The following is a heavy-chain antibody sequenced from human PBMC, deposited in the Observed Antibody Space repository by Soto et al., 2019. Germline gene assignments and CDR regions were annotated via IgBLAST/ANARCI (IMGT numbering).Heavy chain of an antibody. CDR1: GGSISSSSYY. CDR2: IYYSGST. J-gene: IGHJ6*03. Sequence: SETLYLTCTVSGGSISSSSYYWGWIRQPPGKGLEWIGSIYYSGSTYYNPSLKSRVNISVDTSKNQFTLKLSSVTAADTAVYYCARHSYSYYYYYMDVWGKGTTVT. V-gene: IGHV4-39*01. D-gene: IGHD1-26*01. CDR3: ARHSYSYYYYYMDV.